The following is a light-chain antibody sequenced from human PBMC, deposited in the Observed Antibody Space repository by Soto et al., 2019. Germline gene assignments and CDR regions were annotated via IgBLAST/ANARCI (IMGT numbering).Light chain of an antibody. CDR3: QSYNDWPLT. J-gene: IGKJ4*01. V-gene: IGKV3D-15*01. Sequence: TVRARSPETLSVSPGGRATVACRASRSVRNKLAWYQQKSGQAPRLLIYGASTRASGIPTRFSGSGSGTEFTLTISSLQSEDFAVYFCQSYNDWPLTFGGGTKVDIK. CDR1: RSVRNK. CDR2: GAS.